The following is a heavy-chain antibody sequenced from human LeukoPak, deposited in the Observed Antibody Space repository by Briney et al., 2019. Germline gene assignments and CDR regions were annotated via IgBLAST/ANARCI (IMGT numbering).Heavy chain of an antibody. CDR2: FSGSGGST. Sequence: GGSLRLSCAASGFTFSNYAMSWVRQAPGKGLEWVPAFSGSGGSTYYADSVKGRFTISRDNSKNTLYLQMNSLRAGDTAVYYCATSGLSRFGFWGQGTLVTVSS. CDR1: GFTFSNYA. J-gene: IGHJ4*02. CDR3: ATSGLSRFGF. D-gene: IGHD2/OR15-2a*01. V-gene: IGHV3-23*01.